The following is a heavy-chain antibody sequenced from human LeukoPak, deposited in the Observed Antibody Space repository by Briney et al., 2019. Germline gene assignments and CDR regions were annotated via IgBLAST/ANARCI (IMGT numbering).Heavy chain of an antibody. J-gene: IGHJ4*02. CDR2: ISSSGSTI. CDR3: ARDSGYSYGWFFPLGY. Sequence: GVLRLSCAASGFTFSDYYMSWIRQAPGKGLEWVSYISSSGSTIYYADSVKGRFTISRDNAKNSLYLQMNSLRAEDTAVYCCARDSGYSYGWFFPLGYWGQGTLVTVSS. CDR1: GFTFSDYY. V-gene: IGHV3-11*01. D-gene: IGHD5-18*01.